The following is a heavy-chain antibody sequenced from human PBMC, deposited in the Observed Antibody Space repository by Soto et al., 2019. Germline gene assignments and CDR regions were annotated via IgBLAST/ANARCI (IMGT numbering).Heavy chain of an antibody. D-gene: IGHD5-12*01. V-gene: IGHV6-1*01. CDR2: TYYRSKWYN. J-gene: IGHJ3*02. CDR1: GDSVSSNSAA. CDR3: AREGYSGYDYGRSFDI. Sequence: SQTLSLTCAISGDSVSSNSAAWNWIRQSPSRGLEWLGRTYYRSKWYNDYAVSVKSRITINPDTSKNQFSLQLNSVTPEDTAVYYCAREGYSGYDYGRSFDIWGQGTMVTVSS.